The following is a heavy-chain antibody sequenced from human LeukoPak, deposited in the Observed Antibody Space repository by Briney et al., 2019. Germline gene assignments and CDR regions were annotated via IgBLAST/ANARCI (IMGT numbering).Heavy chain of an antibody. V-gene: IGHV1-46*01. CDR3: ARAEQPQSDIVVVPAAMPPDY. J-gene: IGHJ4*02. D-gene: IGHD2-2*01. Sequence: TSVKVSCKASGYSFTGHYMHWVRQAPGQGLEWMGVINPRGTSTIYAEKFQGRIIMTRDLSTTTDYMELSSLKSDDTAVYYCARAEQPQSDIVVVPAAMPPDYWGQGTLVTVSS. CDR1: GYSFTGHY. CDR2: INPRGTST.